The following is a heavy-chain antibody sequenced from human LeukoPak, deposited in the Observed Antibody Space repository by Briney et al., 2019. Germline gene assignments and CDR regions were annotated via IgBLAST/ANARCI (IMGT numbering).Heavy chain of an antibody. V-gene: IGHV3-23*01. J-gene: IGHJ4*02. CDR2: ISGSGSGGRT. CDR1: GFAFSSYA. Sequence: PGGSLRLSCAASGFAFSSYAMSWVRQAPGQGLEWVSSISGSGSGGRTYYADSVKGRFTISRDNSKNTLYLQMNSLRAEDTAVYYCAKEVSGWSTLDYWGQGTLVTVSS. CDR3: AKEVSGWSTLDY. D-gene: IGHD6-19*01.